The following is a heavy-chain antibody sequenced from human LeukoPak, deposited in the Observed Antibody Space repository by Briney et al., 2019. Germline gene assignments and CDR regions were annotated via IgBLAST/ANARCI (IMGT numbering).Heavy chain of an antibody. J-gene: IGHJ4*02. CDR1: RGSITTYY. CDR2: IYYTGST. V-gene: IGHV4-59*01. D-gene: IGHD2/OR15-2a*01. CDR3: AGDRGNYFDW. Sequence: KPSETVSLICTVARGSITTYYWSWTRHPPRKGLEWTGYIYYTGSTNYNPSLESRVSISVDTSRNESSLKLSSVTAADTAVYWGAGDRGNYFDWWGQGTLVTVSA.